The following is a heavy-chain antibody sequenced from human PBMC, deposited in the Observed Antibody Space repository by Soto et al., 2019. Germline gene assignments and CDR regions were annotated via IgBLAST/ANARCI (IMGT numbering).Heavy chain of an antibody. D-gene: IGHD2-15*01. CDR3: ARDDIGAPNAFDM. CDR2: IINDGSEK. V-gene: IGHV3-33*05. CDR1: GFRFASYG. J-gene: IGHJ3*02. Sequence: GGSLRLSCVASGFRFASYGFHWVRQAPGKGLEWVAVIINDGSEKNHADSVKDRFTISRDNSKNTLYLQMDSLRAGDTALYYCARDDIGAPNAFDMWGQETMVTVSS.